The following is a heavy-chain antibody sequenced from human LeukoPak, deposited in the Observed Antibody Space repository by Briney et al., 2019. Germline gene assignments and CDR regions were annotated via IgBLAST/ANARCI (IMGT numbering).Heavy chain of an antibody. CDR2: ISYSGTN. CDR3: ASLGTLRS. V-gene: IGHV4-39*01. Sequence: SDTLSLTCTVSGGYVSSSSYYWGWIRQPPGKGLEWIGSISYSGTNYNNPSLKSRVSISIDTSKNQFSVKLTSVTAADTAMYYCASLGTLRSWGQGTLVTVSS. J-gene: IGHJ5*02. CDR1: GGYVSSSSYY. D-gene: IGHD7-27*01.